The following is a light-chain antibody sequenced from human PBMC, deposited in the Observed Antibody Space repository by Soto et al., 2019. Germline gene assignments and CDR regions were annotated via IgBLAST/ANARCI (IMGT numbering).Light chain of an antibody. J-gene: IGLJ2*01. CDR1: SSNIGSNY. CDR3: AAWDDSLSGLV. Sequence: QSVLTQPPSASGTPGQRVTISCSGSSSNIGSNYVYWYQQLPGAAPRLLIYSNNQRPSRVPDRFSGSKSGTSASLAISGLRSEDEADYYCAAWDDSLSGLVFGGGTKLTVL. V-gene: IGLV1-47*02. CDR2: SNN.